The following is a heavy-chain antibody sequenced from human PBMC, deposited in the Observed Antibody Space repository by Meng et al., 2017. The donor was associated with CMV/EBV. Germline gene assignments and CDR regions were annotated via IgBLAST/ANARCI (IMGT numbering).Heavy chain of an antibody. CDR1: DYMFTSYS. CDR2: IVANNGNT. J-gene: IGHJ4*02. D-gene: IGHD1-26*01. CDR3: ARGGDSWYSDY. Sequence: QFQLVTAVAEVEQPGASVNVSCEHSDYMFTSYSNVWVRHCRRQEREWMVVIVANNGNTNYAQKLQGRFTMSTETSTITSYMKLRSLSADDTSLYFCARGGDSWYSDYWGQGTLVTVSS. V-gene: IGHV1-18*01.